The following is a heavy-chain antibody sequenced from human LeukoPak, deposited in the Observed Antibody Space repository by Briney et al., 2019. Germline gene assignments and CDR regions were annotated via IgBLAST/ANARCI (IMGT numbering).Heavy chain of an antibody. CDR3: ARDKIVGATYFDY. CDR2: IKQDGSER. Sequence: GGSLRLSCVATGFSFSSHWMSWVRQAPGKGLEWVANIKQDGSERYYVDSVKGRFTISRDNAKTSLYLQMNSLRAEDTAVYYCARDKIVGATYFDYWGQGILVTASS. V-gene: IGHV3-7*03. J-gene: IGHJ4*02. D-gene: IGHD1-26*01. CDR1: GFSFSSHW.